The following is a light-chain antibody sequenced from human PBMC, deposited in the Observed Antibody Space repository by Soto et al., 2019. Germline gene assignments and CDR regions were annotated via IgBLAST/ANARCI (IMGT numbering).Light chain of an antibody. V-gene: IGKV1-12*01. CDR3: QQSHTFPIT. CDR1: RVISSW. CDR2: AAS. Sequence: DIQTTQTTSSVSASVGDSVTITCLASRVISSWLAWYQQKPGKAPNLLIYAASNLQSGVPSRFSASGSGTDFTLTINNLQPEDFATYYCQQSHTFPITFGQGTRLEIK. J-gene: IGKJ5*01.